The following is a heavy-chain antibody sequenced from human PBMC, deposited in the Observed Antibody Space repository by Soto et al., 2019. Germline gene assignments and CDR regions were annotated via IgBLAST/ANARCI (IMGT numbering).Heavy chain of an antibody. CDR1: GYTFTSYA. CDR3: AREGAVAGNINFDY. Sequence: QVQLVQSGAEVKKPGASVKVSCKASGYTFTSYAMHWVRQAPGQRLEWMGWINAGNGNTKYSQKFQGRVTINRDTSASTAYMELSSLRSEDTAVYYCAREGAVAGNINFDYWGQGTLVTVSS. CDR2: INAGNGNT. V-gene: IGHV1-3*01. D-gene: IGHD6-19*01. J-gene: IGHJ4*02.